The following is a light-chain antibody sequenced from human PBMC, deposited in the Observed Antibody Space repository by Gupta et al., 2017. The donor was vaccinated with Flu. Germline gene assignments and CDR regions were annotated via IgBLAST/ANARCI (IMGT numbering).Light chain of an antibody. CDR1: QDVITY. V-gene: IGKV1-8*01. J-gene: IGKJ4*01. CDR3: QQYVSYPRT. Sequence: PSSFCASTGDRVTITCRASQDVITYLAWYQQKPGKAPNLLIYAASTLQSGVPSRFSGSGSGTDFTLIISSLQSEDFATYYCQQYVSYPRTFGGGTKVEIK. CDR2: AAS.